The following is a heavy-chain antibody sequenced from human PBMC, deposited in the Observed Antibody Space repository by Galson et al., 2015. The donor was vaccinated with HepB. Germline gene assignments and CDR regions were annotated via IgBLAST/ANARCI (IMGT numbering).Heavy chain of an antibody. Sequence: SVKVSCKASGGTFSSYTISWVRQAPGQGLEWMGRIIPILGIANYAQKFQGRVTITADKSTSTAYMELSSLRSEDTAVYYCARSEDCSGGSCPPSLLPYYYYGMDVWGQGTTVTVSS. J-gene: IGHJ6*02. CDR2: IIPILGIA. CDR1: GGTFSSYT. D-gene: IGHD2-15*01. CDR3: ARSEDCSGGSCPPSLLPYYYYGMDV. V-gene: IGHV1-69*02.